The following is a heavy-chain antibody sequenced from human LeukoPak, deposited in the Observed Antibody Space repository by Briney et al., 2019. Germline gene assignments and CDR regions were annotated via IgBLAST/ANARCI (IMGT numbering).Heavy chain of an antibody. Sequence: GGSLRLSCAASGFSFSTYWMSWVRQAPGKGLEWVADINLDGSQKYYVDSLKGRFTISRDNAKNSLYLQMNSLRAEDTAVYYCARDVDYANPRHDYWGQGTLVTVSS. J-gene: IGHJ4*02. CDR2: INLDGSQK. D-gene: IGHD4/OR15-4a*01. CDR1: GFSFSTYW. CDR3: ARDVDYANPRHDY. V-gene: IGHV3-7*01.